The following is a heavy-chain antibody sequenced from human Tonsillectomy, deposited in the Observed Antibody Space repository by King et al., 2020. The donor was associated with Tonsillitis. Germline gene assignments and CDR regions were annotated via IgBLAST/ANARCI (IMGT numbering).Heavy chain of an antibody. CDR2: INHSGST. J-gene: IGHJ5*02. CDR3: AREGDYVGGNWFDP. D-gene: IGHD4-17*01. V-gene: IGHV4-34*01. Sequence: VQLQQWGAGLLKPSETLSLTCAVYGGSFSGYYWSWIRQPPGKGLEWIGEINHSGSTNYNPSLKSRVTISVDTSKNQFSLKLSSVTAADTAVYYCAREGDYVGGNWFDPWGQGTLVTVSS. CDR1: GGSFSGYY.